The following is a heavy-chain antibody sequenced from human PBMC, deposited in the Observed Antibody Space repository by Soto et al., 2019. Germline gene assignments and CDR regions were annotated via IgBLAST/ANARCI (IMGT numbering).Heavy chain of an antibody. Sequence: EVQLLESGGGLVQPGRSLRLSCAASGFTFSNYAMSWVRQAPGQGLDWVSAISGSGGTTYYADSVKGRFTISRDNSKNTLFLHMNSLRPEDAAVYYCAKFFVETGSNSGWPWSFHYWGQGTLVTVSS. V-gene: IGHV3-23*01. J-gene: IGHJ4*02. CDR1: GFTFSNYA. CDR2: ISGSGGTT. CDR3: AKFFVETGSNSGWPWSFHY. D-gene: IGHD6-25*01.